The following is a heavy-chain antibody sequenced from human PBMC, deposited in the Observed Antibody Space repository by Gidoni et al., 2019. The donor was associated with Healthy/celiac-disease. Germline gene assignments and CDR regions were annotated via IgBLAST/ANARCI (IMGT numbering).Heavy chain of an antibody. CDR1: GFTSSNAW. V-gene: IGHV3-15*01. Sequence: EVQLVESGGGLVKPGGSLRLSCAASGFTSSNAWMSWVRQARGKGLEWVGRNKSKADGGTTDYAAPVKGRFTISRDDSKNTLYLQMNSLKTEDTAVYYCTTVGITGTNYAFDYWGQGTLVTVSS. CDR2: NKSKADGGTT. CDR3: TTVGITGTNYAFDY. J-gene: IGHJ4*02. D-gene: IGHD1-20*01.